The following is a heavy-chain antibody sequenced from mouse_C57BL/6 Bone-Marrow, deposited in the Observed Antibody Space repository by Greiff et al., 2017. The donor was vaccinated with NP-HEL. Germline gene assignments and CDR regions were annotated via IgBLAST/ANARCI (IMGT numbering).Heavy chain of an antibody. D-gene: IGHD4-1*01. CDR2: IDPSDSYT. J-gene: IGHJ2*01. Sequence: VQLQQPGAELVKPGASVKLSCKASGYTFTSYWMQWVKQRPGQGLEWIGEIDPSDSYTNYNQKFKGKATLTVDTSSSTAYMQLSSLTSEDSAVYYCAREANWDKGDYFDYWGQGTTLTVSS. CDR3: AREANWDKGDYFDY. CDR1: GYTFTSYW. V-gene: IGHV1-50*01.